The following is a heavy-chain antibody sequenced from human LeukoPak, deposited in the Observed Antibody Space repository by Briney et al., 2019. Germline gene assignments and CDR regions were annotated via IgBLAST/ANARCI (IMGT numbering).Heavy chain of an antibody. J-gene: IGHJ4*02. CDR1: GGSISSYY. CDR3: ARALYSSRRSFDY. CDR2: IYYTGTT. D-gene: IGHD6-13*01. V-gene: IGHV4-59*01. Sequence: PSETLSLTCTVSGGSISSYYWSWIRQPPGKGLEWIGYIYYTGTTNYNPSLKSRVSILLDTSKTQFSLKLSSVTAADTAVYYCARALYSSRRSFDYWGQGTLVTVSS.